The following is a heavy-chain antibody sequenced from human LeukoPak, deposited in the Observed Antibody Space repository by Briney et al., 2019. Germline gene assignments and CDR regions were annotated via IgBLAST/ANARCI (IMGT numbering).Heavy chain of an antibody. V-gene: IGHV4-30-2*01. CDR1: GASVNSGSYY. CDR2: IYHSGST. J-gene: IGHJ3*02. CDR3: ARDDRRADAFDI. Sequence: PSETLSLTCTVSGASVNSGSYYWSWIRQPPGKGLEWIGYIYHSGSTYYNPSLKSRVTISVDRSKNQFSLKLSSVTAADTAVYYCARDDRRADAFDIWGQGTMVTVSS.